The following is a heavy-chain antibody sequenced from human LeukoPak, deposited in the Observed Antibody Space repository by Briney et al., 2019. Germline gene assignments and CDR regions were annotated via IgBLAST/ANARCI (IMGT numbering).Heavy chain of an antibody. D-gene: IGHD4-17*01. CDR1: GYSISSGYY. CDR3: ARDGVPTVFMGVYFDY. V-gene: IGHV4-38-2*02. J-gene: IGHJ4*02. Sequence: SETLSLTCAVSGYSISSGYYWGWIRQPPGKGLEWIGSIYHSGSTYYNPSLKSRVTISVDTSKNQFSLKLSSVTAADTAVYYCARDGVPTVFMGVYFDYWGQGTLVTVSS. CDR2: IYHSGST.